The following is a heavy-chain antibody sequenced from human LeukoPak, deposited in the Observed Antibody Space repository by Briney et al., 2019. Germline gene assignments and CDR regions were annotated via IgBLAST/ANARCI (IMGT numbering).Heavy chain of an antibody. CDR1: GFTFTNAW. CDR3: TTTYHYDSSPGSFDY. Sequence: GGSLRLSCAASGFTFTNAWMNWVRQAPGKGLEWLGRIKSKADGGISDYAEPVKGRSTFSRDDSKNTLYLLMNSLKTEDTAVYYCTTTYHYDSSPGSFDYWGQGTLVTVSS. V-gene: IGHV3-15*01. J-gene: IGHJ4*02. D-gene: IGHD3-22*01. CDR2: IKSKADGGIS.